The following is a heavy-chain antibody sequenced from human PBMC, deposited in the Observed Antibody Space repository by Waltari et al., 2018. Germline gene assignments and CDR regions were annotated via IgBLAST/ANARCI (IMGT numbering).Heavy chain of an antibody. D-gene: IGHD1-26*01. V-gene: IGHV3-73*01. CDR2: IRSKANSYAT. CDR1: GFTLSGSA. CDR3: SRETISGSYEDH. J-gene: IGHJ4*02. Sequence: EVQLVESGGGLVQPGGSLKCSCAASGFTLSGSAMHWVRQSSGKGLEWFGRIRSKANSYATAYAASVKGRFTISRDDSKNTAYLQRDSLKTEDTAVYYCSRETISGSYEDHWGQGTLVTVSS.